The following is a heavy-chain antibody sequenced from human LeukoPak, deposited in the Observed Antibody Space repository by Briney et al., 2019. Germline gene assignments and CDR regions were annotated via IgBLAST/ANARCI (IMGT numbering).Heavy chain of an antibody. CDR1: GYTFTGYY. CDR2: INPNSGGT. J-gene: IGHJ6*02. CDR3: ARGLSGSGSYYDYGMDV. D-gene: IGHD3-10*01. V-gene: IGHV1-2*02. Sequence: GASVKVSCKASGYTFTGYYMHWVRQAPRQGLEWMGWINPNSGGTNYAQKFRGRVTMTRDTSISTAYMELSRLRSDDTAVYYCARGLSGSGSYYDYGMDVWGQGTTVTVSS.